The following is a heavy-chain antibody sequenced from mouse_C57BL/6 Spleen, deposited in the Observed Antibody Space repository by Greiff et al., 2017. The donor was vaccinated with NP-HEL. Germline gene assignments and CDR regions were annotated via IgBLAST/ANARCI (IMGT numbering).Heavy chain of an antibody. CDR3: ARGDYSNVYAMDY. CDR2: IYPGDGDT. D-gene: IGHD2-5*01. Sequence: VHLVESGPELVKPGASVKISCKASGYAFSSSWMNWVKQRPGKGLEWIGRIYPGDGDTNYNGKFKGKATLTADKSSSTAYMQLSSLTSEDSAVYFCARGDYSNVYAMDYWGQGTSVTVSS. J-gene: IGHJ4*01. CDR1: GYAFSSSW. V-gene: IGHV1-82*01.